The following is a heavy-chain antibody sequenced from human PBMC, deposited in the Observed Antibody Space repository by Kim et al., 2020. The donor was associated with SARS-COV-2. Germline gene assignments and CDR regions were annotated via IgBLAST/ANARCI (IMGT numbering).Heavy chain of an antibody. V-gene: IGHV3-7*01. CDR1: GLTFRNYR. CDR3: ATGTALGD. Sequence: GGSLRLSCVASGLTFRNYRMSWVRQAPGKGLEWVASIKQDGSDNSYVDSVKGRFTISRDNAQNSLYLQMNSLRADDTAVYYCATGTALGDWGQGTLATVS. J-gene: IGHJ4*02. CDR2: IKQDGSDN.